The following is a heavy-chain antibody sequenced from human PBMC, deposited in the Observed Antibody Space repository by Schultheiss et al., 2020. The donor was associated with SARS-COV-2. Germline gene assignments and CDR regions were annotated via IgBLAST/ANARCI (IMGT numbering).Heavy chain of an antibody. Sequence: SETLSLTCTVSGGSISSSSYYWSWIRQHPGKGLEWIGYIYYSGSTYYNPSLKSRVTISVDTSKNQFSLKLSSVTAADTAVYYCARLADYDYVWGSYRYDAFDIWGQGTMVTVSS. D-gene: IGHD3-16*02. V-gene: IGHV4-31*03. J-gene: IGHJ3*02. CDR2: IYYSGST. CDR1: GGSISSSSYY. CDR3: ARLADYDYVWGSYRYDAFDI.